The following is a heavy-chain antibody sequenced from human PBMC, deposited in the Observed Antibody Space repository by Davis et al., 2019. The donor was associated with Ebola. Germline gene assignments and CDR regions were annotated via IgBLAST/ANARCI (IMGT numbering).Heavy chain of an antibody. Sequence: AASVKVSCKASGYTFTSYDINWVRQATGQGLEWMGWMNPNSCNTGYAQKFQGRVNMTRNTSISTAYMDLSSLRSEETAVYYCARGRVATPYWGQGTLVTVSS. D-gene: IGHD3-10*01. CDR3: ARGRVATPY. CDR2: MNPNSCNT. V-gene: IGHV1-8*01. CDR1: GYTFTSYD. J-gene: IGHJ4*02.